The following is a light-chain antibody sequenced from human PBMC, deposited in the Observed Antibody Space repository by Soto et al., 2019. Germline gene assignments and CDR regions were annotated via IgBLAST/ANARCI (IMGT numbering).Light chain of an antibody. J-gene: IGKJ4*01. Sequence: TQSPPTLSASVGDRATLSCRASQSVNSYLAWYQQKPGQAPRLLIYDASNRANGIPARFSGSGSGTDFTLTISSLEPEDFAVYYCLQRSDWPLTFGGGTKVEIK. CDR2: DAS. CDR3: LQRSDWPLT. V-gene: IGKV3-11*01. CDR1: QSVNSY.